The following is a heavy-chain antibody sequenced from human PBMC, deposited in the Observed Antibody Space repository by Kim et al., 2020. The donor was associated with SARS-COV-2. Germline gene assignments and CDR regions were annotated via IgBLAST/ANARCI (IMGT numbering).Heavy chain of an antibody. CDR3: ARWTAYPSFYYYSYAMDV. J-gene: IGHJ6*02. V-gene: IGHV5-51*01. CDR1: GYSFTNYW. Sequence: GESLKISCKGSGYSFTNYWIGWVRQMPGKGLEYMGIIYPGDSDTRYSPSFQGQVTISADNSISTPYLQWSSLKAADTAMYYCARWTAYPSFYYYSYAMDVWGQGTTVTVPS. CDR2: IYPGDSDT. D-gene: IGHD3-9*01.